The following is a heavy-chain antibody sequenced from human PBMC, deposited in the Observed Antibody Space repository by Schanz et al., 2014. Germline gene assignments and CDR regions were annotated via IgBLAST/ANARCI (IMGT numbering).Heavy chain of an antibody. CDR2: IYDSGNT. D-gene: IGHD2-15*01. Sequence: QVQLQESGPGLVKPSQTLSLTCNVSGDSMSSGGSYWNWIRQHPGKGLEWIGYIYDSGNTYYNPSLKSRVTMSIDTSENQFSLNLRSVTGADTAVYYCARLVGPSFYYGMDVWATGITVIVSS. CDR1: GDSMSSGGSY. CDR3: ARLVGPSFYYGMDV. V-gene: IGHV4-31*03. J-gene: IGHJ6*04.